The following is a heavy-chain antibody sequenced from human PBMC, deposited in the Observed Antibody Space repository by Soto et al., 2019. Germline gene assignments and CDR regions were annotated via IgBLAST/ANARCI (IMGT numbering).Heavy chain of an antibody. CDR1: GGSISSSSYY. D-gene: IGHD6-13*01. CDR2: IYYSGST. V-gene: IGHV4-39*01. J-gene: IGHJ4*02. CDR3: AGVAAYLDY. Sequence: QLQLQESGPGLVKPSETLSLTCTVSGGSISSSSYYWGWIRQPPGKGLEWIGSIYYSGSTYYIPSLKRRATRGVDTSKHQFSLKLSSVTAADAAVYYGAGVAAYLDYWGQGTLVTVSS.